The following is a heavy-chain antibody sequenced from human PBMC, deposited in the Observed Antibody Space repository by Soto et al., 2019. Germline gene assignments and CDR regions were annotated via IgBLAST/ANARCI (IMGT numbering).Heavy chain of an antibody. CDR3: ARDDDIVVVPAAMSPPTPIDP. J-gene: IGHJ5*02. D-gene: IGHD2-2*01. CDR1: GFTFSSYG. V-gene: IGHV3-33*01. CDR2: IWYDGSNK. Sequence: PVGSLRLSCAASGFTFSSYGMHWVRQAPGKGLEWVAVIWYDGSNKYYADSVKGRFTISGDNSKNTLYLQMNSLRAEDTAVYYCARDDDIVVVPAAMSPPTPIDPWGQGTLVTGSS.